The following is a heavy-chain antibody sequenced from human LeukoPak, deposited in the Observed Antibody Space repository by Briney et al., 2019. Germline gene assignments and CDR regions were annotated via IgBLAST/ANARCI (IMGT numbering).Heavy chain of an antibody. V-gene: IGHV3-9*01. J-gene: IGHJ2*01. CDR1: GFTFSSYW. CDR2: ISWNSGTR. CDR3: AKATGDWYFDL. Sequence: GGSLRLSCAASGFTFSSYWMHWVRQAPGKGLEWLSGISWNSGTRGYADSVKGRFTISRDNAKNSLYLQMNSLRPDDTAFYYCAKATGDWYFDLWGRGTLVTVSS. D-gene: IGHD7-27*01.